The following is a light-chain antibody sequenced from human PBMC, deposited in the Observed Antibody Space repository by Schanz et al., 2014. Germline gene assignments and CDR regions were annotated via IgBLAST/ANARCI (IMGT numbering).Light chain of an antibody. J-gene: IGLJ2*01. V-gene: IGLV2-14*03. CDR3: SSYTSSAPLGVV. CDR1: SSDVGGYNS. CDR2: DVS. Sequence: QSALTQPASVSGSPGQSITISCTGTSSDVGGYNSVSWYQQHPGKAPKLMIYDVSDRPSGVSNRFSGSKSGNTASLTISGLQAEEEADYYCSSYTSSAPLGVVFGGGTKRTVL.